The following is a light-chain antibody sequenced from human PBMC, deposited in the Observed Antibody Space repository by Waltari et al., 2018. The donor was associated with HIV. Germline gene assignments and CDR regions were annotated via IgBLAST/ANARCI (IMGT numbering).Light chain of an antibody. CDR1: SSDDGGSKY. CDR2: DVT. V-gene: IGLV2-8*01. CDR3: CSYVDSDTVL. Sequence: QSALTQPPSASGSPGQSVTISCTGTSSDDGGSKYDSWYQQHPGNPPNLIIYDVTKRASVVPDLFSCSTSSNTSSLTVSALQAEDAAHYCCCSYVDSDTVLFGGGTRLTVL. J-gene: IGLJ2*01.